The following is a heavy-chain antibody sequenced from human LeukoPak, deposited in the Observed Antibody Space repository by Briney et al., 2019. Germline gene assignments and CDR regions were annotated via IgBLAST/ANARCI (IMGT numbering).Heavy chain of an antibody. V-gene: IGHV3-7*01. Sequence: GGSLRLSCAASGFIFSNYWMSWVRQAPGKGLEWVANIKQDGSEKYYVDSVKGRFTISRDNDKNSVYMQMNSLRAEDTAVYSCARQRRYCSGDSCYQRTFDFWGQGTLVTVSS. CDR3: ARQRRYCSGDSCYQRTFDF. D-gene: IGHD2-15*01. J-gene: IGHJ4*02. CDR1: GFIFSNYW. CDR2: IKQDGSEK.